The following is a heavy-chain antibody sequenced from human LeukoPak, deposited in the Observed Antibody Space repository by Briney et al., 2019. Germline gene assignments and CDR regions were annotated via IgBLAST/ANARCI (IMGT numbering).Heavy chain of an antibody. CDR1: GFTFSSYS. D-gene: IGHD2-15*01. CDR3: ARDPTHCSGGSCYSFDLYYGMDV. J-gene: IGHJ6*04. V-gene: IGHV3-21*01. Sequence: PGGSLRLSCAASGFTFSSYSMNWVRQAPGKGLEWVSSISSSSSYIYYADSVKGRFTISRDNAKNSLYLQMNSLRAEDTAVYYCARDPTHCSGGSCYSFDLYYGMDVWGKGTTVTVSS. CDR2: ISSSSSYI.